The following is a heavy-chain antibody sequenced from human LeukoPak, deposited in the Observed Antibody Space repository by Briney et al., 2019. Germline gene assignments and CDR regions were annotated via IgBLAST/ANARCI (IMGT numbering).Heavy chain of an antibody. J-gene: IGHJ6*02. Sequence: GGSLRLSCAASGFTFSSYWMHWVRQAPGKGLVWVSRINSDGSSTSYADSVKGRFTISRDNAKNTLYLQMNSLRAEDTAVYYCARRSGCSTSCYPPNDYYYYYGMDVWGQGTTVTVSS. V-gene: IGHV3-74*01. CDR1: GFTFSSYW. CDR2: INSDGSST. D-gene: IGHD2-2*01. CDR3: ARRSGCSTSCYPPNDYYYYYGMDV.